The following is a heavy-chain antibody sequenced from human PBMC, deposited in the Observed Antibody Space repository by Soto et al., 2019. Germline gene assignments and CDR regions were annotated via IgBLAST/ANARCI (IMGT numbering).Heavy chain of an antibody. Sequence: SVKVSCKASGGTFSSYAISWVRQAPGQGLEWMGGIIPIFGTANYAQKFQGKVTITADESTSTAYMELSSLRSEDTAVYYCAREDDIVVVPAAQYGMGVWGQGTTVTVS. CDR2: IIPIFGTA. CDR1: GGTFSSYA. V-gene: IGHV1-69*13. CDR3: AREDDIVVVPAAQYGMGV. D-gene: IGHD2-2*01. J-gene: IGHJ6*02.